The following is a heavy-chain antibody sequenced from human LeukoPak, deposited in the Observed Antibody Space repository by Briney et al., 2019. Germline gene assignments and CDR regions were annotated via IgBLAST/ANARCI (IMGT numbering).Heavy chain of an antibody. CDR2: MNPNRGNT. CDR3: ARGLYDFWSGYYLGCWFDP. Sequence: ASVKVSCKASGYTFTSYDINWVRQATGQGLEWMGWMNPNRGNTGYAQKFQGRVTMTRNTSISTAYMELSSLRSEDTAVYYCARGLYDFWSGYYLGCWFDPWGQGTLVTVSS. D-gene: IGHD3-3*01. V-gene: IGHV1-8*01. CDR1: GYTFTSYD. J-gene: IGHJ5*02.